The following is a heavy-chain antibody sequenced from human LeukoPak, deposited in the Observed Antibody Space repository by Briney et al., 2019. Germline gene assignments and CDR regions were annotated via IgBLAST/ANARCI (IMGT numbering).Heavy chain of an antibody. CDR2: INHSGST. CDR1: GGSFSGYY. Sequence: ASETLSLTCAVYGGSFSGYYWSWIRQPPGKGLEWIGEINHSGSTNYNPSLKSRVTISVDTSKNQFSLKLSSVTAADTAVYYCARAGIAAAGANWFDPWGQGTLVTVSS. D-gene: IGHD6-13*01. CDR3: ARAGIAAAGANWFDP. J-gene: IGHJ5*02. V-gene: IGHV4-34*01.